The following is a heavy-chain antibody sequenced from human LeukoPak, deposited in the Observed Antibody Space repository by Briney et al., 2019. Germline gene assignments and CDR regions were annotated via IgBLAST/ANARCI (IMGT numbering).Heavy chain of an antibody. J-gene: IGHJ3*02. CDR3: ARDPGVGITGTTDAFDI. Sequence: SETLSLTCTVSGGSISSYYWSWIRQPAGKGLEWIGRIYTSGSTNYNPSLKSRVTMSVDTSKNQFSLKLSSVTAADTAVYYCARDPGVGITGTTDAFDIWGQGTMVTVST. V-gene: IGHV4-4*07. D-gene: IGHD1-7*01. CDR1: GGSISSYY. CDR2: IYTSGST.